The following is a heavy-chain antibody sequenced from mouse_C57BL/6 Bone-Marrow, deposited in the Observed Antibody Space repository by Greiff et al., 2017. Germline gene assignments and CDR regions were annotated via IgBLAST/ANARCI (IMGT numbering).Heavy chain of an antibody. Sequence: EVKLMESEGGLVQPGSSMKLSCTASGFTFSDYYMAWVRQVPEKGLEWVANINYDGSSTYYLDSLKSRFIISRDNAKNILYLQMSSLKSEDTATYYWARDSGDWDWYFDVWGTGTTVTVSS. V-gene: IGHV5-16*01. J-gene: IGHJ1*03. CDR2: INYDGSST. D-gene: IGHD4-1*01. CDR1: GFTFSDYY. CDR3: ARDSGDWDWYFDV.